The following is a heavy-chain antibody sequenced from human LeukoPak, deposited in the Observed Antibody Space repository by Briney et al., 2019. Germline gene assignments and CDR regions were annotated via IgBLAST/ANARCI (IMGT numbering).Heavy chain of an antibody. Sequence: PGRSLRLSCAASGFTFSSYWMHWVRQAPGKGLVWVSRINSDGSSTSYADSVKGRFTISRDNAKNTLYLQMNSLRAEDTAVYYCARTRYYYYGMDVWGQGTTVTVSS. CDR2: INSDGSST. V-gene: IGHV3-74*01. CDR1: GFTFSSYW. J-gene: IGHJ6*02. CDR3: ARTRYYYYGMDV.